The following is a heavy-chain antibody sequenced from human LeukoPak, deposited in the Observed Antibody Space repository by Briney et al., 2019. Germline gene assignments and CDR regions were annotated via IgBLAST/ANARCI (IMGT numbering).Heavy chain of an antibody. Sequence: SGTLSLTCTVSGGSISSSSYYWGWIRQPPGKWLEWIGRIYYSWSTYYHPSLESRVTISVDTSKNQFSLKLSPVTAADTAVYYCARHSNKKGYGDPSTQKNDLWGRGTLVTVSS. CDR2: IYYSWST. D-gene: IGHD4-17*01. CDR1: GGSISSSSYY. CDR3: ARHSNKKGYGDPSTQKNDL. V-gene: IGHV4-39*01. J-gene: IGHJ2*01.